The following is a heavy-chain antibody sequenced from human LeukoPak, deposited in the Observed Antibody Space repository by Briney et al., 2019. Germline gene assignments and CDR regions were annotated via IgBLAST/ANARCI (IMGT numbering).Heavy chain of an antibody. V-gene: IGHV3-30*02. CDR3: ARDPRRYCGGGICYHFDK. D-gene: IGHD2-15*01. CDR2: IRYDGSNK. Sequence: TGGSLRLSCAASGFTFSSYGMHWVRQAPGKGLEWVAFIRYDGSNKYYADSVKGRFTISRDNSKNTLYLQMNSLRVEDTAVYYCARDPRRYCGGGICYHFDKWGQGTLVTVSS. J-gene: IGHJ4*02. CDR1: GFTFSSYG.